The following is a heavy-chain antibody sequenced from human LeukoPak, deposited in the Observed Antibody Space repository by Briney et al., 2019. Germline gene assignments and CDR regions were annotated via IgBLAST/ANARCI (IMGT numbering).Heavy chain of an antibody. Sequence: GESLKISCKGSGYSFTSYWIGWVRQVPGKGLEWMGIIHPGDSDTRYSPSFQGQVTISADKSNSTAYLQWSSLKASDTAMYYCARQWLVEENWFDPWGQGTLVTVSS. CDR3: ARQWLVEENWFDP. V-gene: IGHV5-51*01. CDR1: GYSFTSYW. J-gene: IGHJ5*02. CDR2: IHPGDSDT. D-gene: IGHD6-19*01.